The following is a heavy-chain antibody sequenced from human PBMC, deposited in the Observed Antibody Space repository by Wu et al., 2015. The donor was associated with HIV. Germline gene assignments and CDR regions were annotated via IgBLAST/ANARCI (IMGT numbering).Heavy chain of an antibody. J-gene: IGHJ4*02. V-gene: IGHV1-69*01. CDR3: ARGSYCGRECYSYFDS. CDR2: IIPLFGTA. Sequence: QVQLVQSGAEVTKPGASVRVSCQTSGYSFTAHYIHWVRQAPGQGLEWMGGIIPLFGTANYAQKFQGRVTITSDEAANTAYMELSSLRSEDTAVYYCARGSYCGRECYSYFDSWGLGTLVTVTS. D-gene: IGHD2-21*01. CDR1: GYSFTAHY.